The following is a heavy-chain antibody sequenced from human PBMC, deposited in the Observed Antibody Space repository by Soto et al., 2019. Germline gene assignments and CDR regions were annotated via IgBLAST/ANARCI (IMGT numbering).Heavy chain of an antibody. J-gene: IGHJ4*02. CDR1: RGSISSYY. Sequence: QVQLQESGPGLVKPSETLSLTCTVSRGSISSYYWSWIRQPPGKGLEWIGYISYSGNTNYNASLKSRVTISVDTSTNQFSLRVTSVTAADTAVYYCAWIRGLGEVSHYFDYWGQGALVTVSS. D-gene: IGHD3-16*02. CDR3: AWIRGLGEVSHYFDY. CDR2: ISYSGNT. V-gene: IGHV4-59*01.